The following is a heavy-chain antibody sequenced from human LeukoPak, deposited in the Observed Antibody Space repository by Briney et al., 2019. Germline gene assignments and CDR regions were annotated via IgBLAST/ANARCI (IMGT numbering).Heavy chain of an antibody. J-gene: IGHJ4*02. CDR2: IYYSGST. D-gene: IGHD1-26*01. CDR1: GGSISSSNYY. CDR3: ARGLSLVGATNDY. V-gene: IGHV4-39*01. Sequence: SETLSLTCTVSGGSISSSNYYWGWIRQPPGKGLEWIGSIYYSGSTYYNPSLKSRVTISVDTSKNQFSLKLSSVTAADTAVYYCARGLSLVGATNDYWGQGTLVTVSS.